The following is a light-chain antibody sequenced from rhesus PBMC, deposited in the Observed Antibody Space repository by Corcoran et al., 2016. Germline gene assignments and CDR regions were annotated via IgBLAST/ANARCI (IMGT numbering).Light chain of an antibody. CDR3: GSYAGSNTYI. CDR1: RSDIGGSTF. CDR2: EVI. V-gene: IGLV2-32*02. J-gene: IGLJ1*01. Sequence: QAALTQPPSVSGSPGQSVPISCTGTRSDIGGSTFVSWYQQHPGTAPKLLISEVIKRPSGVSDRFSGSKSGNTASLTISDLQAEDEADYYCGSYAGSNTYIFGSGSRLTVL.